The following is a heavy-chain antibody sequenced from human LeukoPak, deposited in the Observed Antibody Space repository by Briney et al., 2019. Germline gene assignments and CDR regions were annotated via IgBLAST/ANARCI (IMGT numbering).Heavy chain of an antibody. J-gene: IGHJ4*02. CDR3: ASSHYDILTGYYRAFDY. Sequence: PSETLSLTCTVSGGSISSSSYYWGWIRQPPGKGLEWIGSIYYSGSTYYNPSLKSRVTISVDTSKNQFSLKLSSVTAADTAVYYCASSHYDILTGYYRAFDYWGQGTLVTVSS. CDR1: GGSISSSSYY. D-gene: IGHD3-9*01. V-gene: IGHV4-39*07. CDR2: IYYSGST.